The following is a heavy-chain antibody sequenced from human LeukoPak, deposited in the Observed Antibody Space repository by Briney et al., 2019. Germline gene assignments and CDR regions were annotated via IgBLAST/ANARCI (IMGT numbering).Heavy chain of an antibody. CDR1: GFTFSSYA. CDR2: ISGSGGST. CDR3: AKVTPPAYYYDSSGGY. D-gene: IGHD3-22*01. J-gene: IGHJ4*02. V-gene: IGHV3-23*01. Sequence: GGSLRLSCATSGFTFSSYAMSWVRQAPGKGLEWVSSISGSGGSTYYADSVKGRFTISRDNSKNTLYLQMNSLRAEDTAVYYCAKVTPPAYYYDSSGGYWGQGTLVTVSS.